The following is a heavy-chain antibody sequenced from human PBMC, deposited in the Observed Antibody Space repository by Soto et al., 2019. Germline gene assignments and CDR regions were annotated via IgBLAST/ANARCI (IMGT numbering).Heavy chain of an antibody. J-gene: IGHJ4*02. CDR3: ASRVGAVDY. V-gene: IGHV3-33*01. D-gene: IGHD3-16*01. CDR1: GFTFSSFI. Sequence: QVQLVESGGGGVQPGRSLRLSCATSGFTFSSFIMHWVRQAPGKGLEWVAVIYHDGLNKYYADSVKGRFTISRDNSKNTLYLQMNRLRVEDTAVYYCASRVGAVDYWGQGTLVTVSS. CDR2: IYHDGLNK.